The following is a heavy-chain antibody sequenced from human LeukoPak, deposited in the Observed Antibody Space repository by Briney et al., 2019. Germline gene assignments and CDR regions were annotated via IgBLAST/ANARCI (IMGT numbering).Heavy chain of an antibody. CDR1: GGSISSSSYY. Sequence: SETLSLTCTVSGGSISSSSYYWGWIRQPPGKGLEWIGYIYYSGSTNYNPSLKSRVTISVDTSKNQFSLKLSSVTAADTAVYYCARFSYSNYEVPYWGQGTLVTVSS. V-gene: IGHV4-61*05. D-gene: IGHD4-11*01. CDR2: IYYSGST. J-gene: IGHJ4*02. CDR3: ARFSYSNYEVPY.